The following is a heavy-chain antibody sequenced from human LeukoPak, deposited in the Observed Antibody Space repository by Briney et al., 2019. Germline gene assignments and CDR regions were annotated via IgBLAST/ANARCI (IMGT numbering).Heavy chain of an antibody. CDR1: SGSMNNYY. D-gene: IGHD1-14*01. V-gene: IGHV4-4*07. Sequence: PSETLSLTCTVSSGSMNNYYWNWIRQPAGKGLEWIGHIYSSGSTNYNPSLKSRVTISIDTSKNQFFLKLGSVTAADTAVYYCARRTDYWGPGTLVTVSS. J-gene: IGHJ4*02. CDR3: ARRTDY. CDR2: IYSSGST.